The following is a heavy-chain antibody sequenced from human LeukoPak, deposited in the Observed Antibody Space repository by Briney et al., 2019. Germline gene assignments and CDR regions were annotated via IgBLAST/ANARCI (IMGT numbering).Heavy chain of an antibody. CDR3: ARSRSWEDGWFDP. V-gene: IGHV1-2*02. Sequence: ASVKVSCKASGYTFTVYYMHWVRQAPGQGLEWMGWINPNSGGTNYAQTFQGRVTMTRDTSISTAYMELSRLRSEDTAVYYCARSRSWEDGWFDPWGQGTLVTVSS. D-gene: IGHD6-13*01. CDR1: GYTFTVYY. J-gene: IGHJ5*02. CDR2: INPNSGGT.